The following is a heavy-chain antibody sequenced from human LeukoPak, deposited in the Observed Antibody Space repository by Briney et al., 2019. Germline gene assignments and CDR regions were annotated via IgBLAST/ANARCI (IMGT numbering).Heavy chain of an antibody. CDR1: GFTFSSYA. V-gene: IGHV3-23*01. Sequence: TGGSLRLSCAASGFTFSSYAMSWVRQAPGKGLEWVSAISGSGGSTYYADSVKGRFTISRDNSKNTLYLQMNSLRAEDTAVYYCARDGRMATKYYFDYWGQGTLVTVSS. J-gene: IGHJ4*02. CDR2: ISGSGGST. D-gene: IGHD5-24*01. CDR3: ARDGRMATKYYFDY.